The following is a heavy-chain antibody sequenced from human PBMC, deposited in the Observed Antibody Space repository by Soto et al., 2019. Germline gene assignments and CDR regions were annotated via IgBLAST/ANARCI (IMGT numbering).Heavy chain of an antibody. CDR3: ASRYPGTSVDY. V-gene: IGHV4-4*02. J-gene: IGHJ4*02. CDR1: GGSFTSNNW. Sequence: QVQLQESGPGLVKPSGTLSLTCAVSGGSFTSNNWWTWVRQPPGQGLEWIGEMYRTGSTNYNPSLKSRVTTSLDTSENQCSLTLTSRTAADTAVYYCASRYPGTSVDYWGQGTLVTVSS. D-gene: IGHD1-7*01. CDR2: MYRTGST.